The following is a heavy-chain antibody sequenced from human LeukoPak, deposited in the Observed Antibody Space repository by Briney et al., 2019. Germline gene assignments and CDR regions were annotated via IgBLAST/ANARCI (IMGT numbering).Heavy chain of an antibody. Sequence: GGSLRLXCAASGFTFSSYSMNWVRQAPGKGLEWVSSISSSSSYIYYADSVKGRFTISRDNAKNSLYLQMNSLRAEDTAVYYCARMVRGVIIGWFDPWGQGTLVTVSS. D-gene: IGHD3-10*01. V-gene: IGHV3-21*01. J-gene: IGHJ5*02. CDR2: ISSSSSYI. CDR1: GFTFSSYS. CDR3: ARMVRGVIIGWFDP.